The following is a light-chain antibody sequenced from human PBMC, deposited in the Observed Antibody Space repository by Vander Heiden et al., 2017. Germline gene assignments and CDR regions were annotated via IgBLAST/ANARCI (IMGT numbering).Light chain of an antibody. CDR1: QSVSSSY. CDR2: GAS. CDR3: QQYGSPPPST. J-gene: IGKJ5*01. V-gene: IGKV3-20*01. Sequence: IVLTPSPATLSLSPGERATLACRASQSVSSSYLAWNQQTPGQAPRRLIYGASSKATGIPDRFSGSGAGTDFTLTISRLEPQDFAVYYVQQYGSPPPSTFGQGTRLEIK.